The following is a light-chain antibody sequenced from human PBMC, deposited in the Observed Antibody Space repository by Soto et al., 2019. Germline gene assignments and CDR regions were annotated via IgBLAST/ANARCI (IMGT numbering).Light chain of an antibody. CDR2: GAS. V-gene: IGKV3-20*01. J-gene: IGKJ1*01. Sequence: EIVLTQSPGTLSLSPGERATLSCRASQSVSSSYLAWYQQKPGQAPRLLIYGASSRATGISDRFSGSGSGTDFTLTISRLEPKDFAVYYCHQYGSSSWTFGQGTKVDIK. CDR3: HQYGSSSWT. CDR1: QSVSSSY.